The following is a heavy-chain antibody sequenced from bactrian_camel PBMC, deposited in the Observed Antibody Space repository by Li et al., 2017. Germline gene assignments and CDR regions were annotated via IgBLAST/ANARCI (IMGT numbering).Heavy chain of an antibody. CDR3: VASYFYGKFSGTKCTVAAGKSSNFGY. J-gene: IGHJ6*01. V-gene: IGHV3S32*01. D-gene: IGHD6*01. Sequence: DVQLVESGGGSVQAGGSLRLSCKVSGHSRGSNCVGWYRLPPGRAPAEREGIAAIRRGGGETWYAASVKGRFTIFRDNAKSTVYLQMNSLKPEDTAMYFCVASYFYGKFSGTKCTVAAGKSSNFGYWGQGTQVTVS. CDR1: GHSRGSNC. CDR2: IRRGGGET.